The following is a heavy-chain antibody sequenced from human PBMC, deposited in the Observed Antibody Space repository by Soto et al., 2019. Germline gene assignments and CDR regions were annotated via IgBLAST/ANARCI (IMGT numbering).Heavy chain of an antibody. CDR1: VDSVSSNSAA. J-gene: IGHJ5*02. Sequence: SLTCAISVDSVSSNSAAWNWIRQSPSRGLEWLGRTYYRSKWYNDYAVSVKSRITINPDTSKNQFSLQLNSVTPEDTAVYYCARDRGSSSGWLNNWFDPWGQGTLVTVSS. D-gene: IGHD6-19*01. CDR3: ARDRGSSSGWLNNWFDP. V-gene: IGHV6-1*01. CDR2: TYYRSKWYN.